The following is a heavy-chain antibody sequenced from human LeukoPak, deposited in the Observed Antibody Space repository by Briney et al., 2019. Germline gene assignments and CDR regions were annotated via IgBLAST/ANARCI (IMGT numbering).Heavy chain of an antibody. CDR3: ARVLNSGGYAYPGSLDY. V-gene: IGHV3-7*01. Sequence: PGGSLRLSCAASGFPFSGHWMDWVRQAPGKGLEWVANIKHDGTDKYYVDSVKGRFTISRDNAKSSVYLDMNNLRAEDTAVYYCARVLNSGGYAYPGSLDYWGQGTLVTVSS. D-gene: IGHD2-15*01. CDR2: IKHDGTDK. J-gene: IGHJ4*02. CDR1: GFPFSGHW.